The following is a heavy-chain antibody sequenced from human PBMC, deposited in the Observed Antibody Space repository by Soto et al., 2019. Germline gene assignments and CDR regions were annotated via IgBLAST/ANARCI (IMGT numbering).Heavy chain of an antibody. CDR3: ATLPLRFLESRMDV. Sequence: ASVKVSCKVSGYTLTELSMHWVRQAPGKGLEWMGGFDPEDGETIYAQKFQGRVTMTEDTSTDTAYMELSSLRSEDTAVYYCATLPLRFLESRMDVWGQGTTVTVSS. V-gene: IGHV1-24*01. D-gene: IGHD3-3*01. CDR2: FDPEDGET. J-gene: IGHJ6*02. CDR1: GYTLTELS.